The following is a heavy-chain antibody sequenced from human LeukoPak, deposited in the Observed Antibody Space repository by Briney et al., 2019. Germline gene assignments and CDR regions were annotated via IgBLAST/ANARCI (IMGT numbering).Heavy chain of an antibody. V-gene: IGHV1-69*13. CDR2: IIPIFGTA. D-gene: IGHD6-13*01. Sequence: SVKVSCKASGGTFSSYAISWVQQAPGQGLEWMGGIIPIFGTANYAQKFQGRVTITADESTSTAYMELSSLRSEDTAVYYCATPRRGIAAAGLSHWGQGTLVTVSS. J-gene: IGHJ4*02. CDR3: ATPRRGIAAAGLSH. CDR1: GGTFSSYA.